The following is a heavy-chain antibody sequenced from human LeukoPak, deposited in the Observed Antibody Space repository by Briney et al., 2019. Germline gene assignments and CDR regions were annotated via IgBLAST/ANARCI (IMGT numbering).Heavy chain of an antibody. CDR1: GGTFSSYA. D-gene: IGHD3-22*01. CDR3: GRGGHYYDSSGDHFDY. V-gene: IGHV1-69*05. CDR2: IIPIFGTA. J-gene: IGHJ4*02. Sequence: SVKVSCKASGGTFSSYAISWVRQAPGQGLEWMGRIIPIFGTANYAQKFQGRVTITTDESTSTAYMELSSLRSADTAVYCCGRGGHYYDSSGDHFDYWGQGTLVTVSS.